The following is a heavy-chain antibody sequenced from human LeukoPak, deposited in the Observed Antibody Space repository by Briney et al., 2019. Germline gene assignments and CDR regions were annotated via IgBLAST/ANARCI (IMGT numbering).Heavy chain of an antibody. Sequence: GGPLSLSCAASGFTLSDYYVSWLRQAPGKARKWVSYISSSGSTIYYAASVKGRFTISRDNAKNSLYLQMNSLRAEDTAVYYCAPGTASVGYWGQGALVTVSS. CDR2: ISSSGSTI. V-gene: IGHV3-11*01. CDR3: APGTASVGY. J-gene: IGHJ4*02. D-gene: IGHD1-1*01. CDR1: GFTLSDYY.